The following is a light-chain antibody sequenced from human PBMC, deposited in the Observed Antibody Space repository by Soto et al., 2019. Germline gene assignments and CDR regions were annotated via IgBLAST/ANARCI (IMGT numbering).Light chain of an antibody. J-gene: IGKJ1*01. CDR1: QSVSSSY. V-gene: IGKV3-20*01. CDR2: GAS. Sequence: EIVLTQSPGTLSLSPGERATLSCRASQSVSSSYLAWYQQKPGQAPRLLIYGASSRATGIPDMFSGSGSGTDFTLTIIRLEPEDFAVYYCQQYGSSPPTWTFGQGTKVDIK. CDR3: QQYGSSPPTWT.